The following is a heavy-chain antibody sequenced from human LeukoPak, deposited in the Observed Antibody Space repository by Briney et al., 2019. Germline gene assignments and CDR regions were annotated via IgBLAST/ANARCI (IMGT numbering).Heavy chain of an antibody. V-gene: IGHV3-73*01. CDR2: IRSRANNYAT. Sequence: PGGSLRLSCAASGFTVSGSAMHWVRQASGKGLEWVGRIRSRANNYATAYAASVKGMFAISRDHSKHTAYLQVDSLKTDDTAVYYCLYGGTFFDYWGQGTLVTVSS. CDR3: LYGGTFFDY. CDR1: GFTVSGSA. J-gene: IGHJ4*02. D-gene: IGHD4-23*01.